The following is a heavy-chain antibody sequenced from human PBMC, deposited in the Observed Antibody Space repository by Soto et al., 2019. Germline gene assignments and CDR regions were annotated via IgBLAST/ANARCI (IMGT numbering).Heavy chain of an antibody. CDR3: ARYRREAVAGYTLDN. J-gene: IGHJ4*02. CDR2: VYNSGST. V-gene: IGHV4-59*01. D-gene: IGHD6-13*01. CDR1: GGSISSNY. Sequence: SETLSLTCTVSGGSISSNYWTWIRQPPGKGLEWIGYVYNSGSTDYNPSLKSRVTISEDTSKSQFSLKVNSMTAADTAVYYCARYRREAVAGYTLDNWGQGILVTVSS.